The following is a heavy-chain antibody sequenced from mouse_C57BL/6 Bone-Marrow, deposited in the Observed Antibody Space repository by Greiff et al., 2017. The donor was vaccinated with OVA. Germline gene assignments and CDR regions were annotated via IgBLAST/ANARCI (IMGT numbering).Heavy chain of an antibody. CDR3: TREGERDFDY. V-gene: IGHV5-17*01. Sequence: EVKLMESGGGLVKPGGSLKLSCAASGFTFSDYGMHWVRQAPEKGLEWVAYISSGSSTIYYADTVKGRFTISRDNAKNTLFLQMNRLRSEDTAMYYCTREGERDFDYWGQGTTLTVSS. J-gene: IGHJ2*01. CDR2: ISSGSSTI. CDR1: GFTFSDYG.